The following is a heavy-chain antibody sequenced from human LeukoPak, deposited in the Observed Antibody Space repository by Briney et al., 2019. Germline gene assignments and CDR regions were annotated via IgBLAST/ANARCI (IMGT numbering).Heavy chain of an antibody. CDR3: ARDYVWGSSESDY. CDR2: IKPDGSEK. J-gene: IGHJ4*02. CDR1: GFTFSNYW. Sequence: GGSLRLSCAASGFTFSNYWMTWFRQTPGKGLEWVGNIKPDGSEKYYVDSVKGRFTISRDNARNSLFLQMSSLRVEDTAIYYCARDYVWGSSESDYWGQGTLVTVSS. D-gene: IGHD7-27*01. V-gene: IGHV3-7*01.